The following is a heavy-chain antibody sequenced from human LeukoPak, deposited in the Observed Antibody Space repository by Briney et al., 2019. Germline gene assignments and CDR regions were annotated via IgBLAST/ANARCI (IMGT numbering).Heavy chain of an antibody. V-gene: IGHV3-66*02. CDR2: IYSGGST. J-gene: IGHJ6*02. D-gene: IGHD6-6*01. Sequence: GGSLRLSCAASGFTVSSNYMTWVRQAPGKGLEWVSVIYSGGSTYYADSVKGRFTISRDNSKNTLYLQMNSLRAEGTAVYYCARVSSSSYYYYGMDVWGQGTTVTVSS. CDR1: GFTVSSNY. CDR3: ARVSSSSYYYYGMDV.